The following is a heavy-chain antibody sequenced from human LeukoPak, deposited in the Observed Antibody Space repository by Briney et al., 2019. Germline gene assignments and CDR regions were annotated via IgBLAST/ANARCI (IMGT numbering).Heavy chain of an antibody. J-gene: IGHJ5*02. CDR1: GGTFSSYA. CDR2: IIPIFGTA. CDR3: ASDTYYYDSSGSSIP. D-gene: IGHD3-22*01. Sequence: GASVKVSCKASGGTFSSYAISGVRQAPGQGLEWMGGIIPIFGTANYAQKFQGRVTITADESTSTAYMELSSLRSEDTAVYYCASDTYYYDSSGSSIPWGQGTLVTVSS. V-gene: IGHV1-69*13.